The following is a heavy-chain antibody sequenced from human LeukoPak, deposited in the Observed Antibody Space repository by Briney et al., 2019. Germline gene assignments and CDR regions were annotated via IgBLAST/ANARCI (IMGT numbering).Heavy chain of an antibody. J-gene: IGHJ4*02. CDR1: GGSISSYY. D-gene: IGHD1-26*01. CDR3: ARSFFSIVGATKPFDY. V-gene: IGHV4-59*08. Sequence: SETLSLTCTVSGGSISSYYWSWIRQPPGKGLEWIGYIYYSGSTNYNPSLESRVTISVDTSKNQFSLKLSSVTAADTAVYYCARSFFSIVGATKPFDYWGQGTLVTVSS. CDR2: IYYSGST.